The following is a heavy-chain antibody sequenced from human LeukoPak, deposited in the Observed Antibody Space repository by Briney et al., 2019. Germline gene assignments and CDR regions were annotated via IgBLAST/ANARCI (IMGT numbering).Heavy chain of an antibody. CDR1: GYTFTSYY. CDR2: INPSGGST. J-gene: IGHJ4*02. D-gene: IGHD3-10*01. V-gene: IGHV1-46*01. Sequence: GSVKVPCKASGYTFTSYYMHWVRQAPGQGLEWMGIINPSGGSTSYAQKFQGRVTMTRDTSTSTVYMELSSLRSEDTAVYYCAGDPATGIFDYWGQGTLVTVSS. CDR3: AGDPATGIFDY.